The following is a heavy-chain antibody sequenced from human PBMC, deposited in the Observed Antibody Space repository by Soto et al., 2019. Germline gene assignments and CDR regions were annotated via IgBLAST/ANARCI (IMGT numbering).Heavy chain of an antibody. Sequence: GASVKVSCKASGYTFTSYDINWVRQATGQGLEWMGWMNPNSGNTGYAQKFQGRVTMTRNTSISTAYMELSSLRSEDTAVYYCARMGAYSYGLPRSDYYYYYMDVWGKGTTVTVSS. CDR2: MNPNSGNT. J-gene: IGHJ6*03. V-gene: IGHV1-8*01. D-gene: IGHD5-18*01. CDR1: GYTFTSYD. CDR3: ARMGAYSYGLPRSDYYYYYMDV.